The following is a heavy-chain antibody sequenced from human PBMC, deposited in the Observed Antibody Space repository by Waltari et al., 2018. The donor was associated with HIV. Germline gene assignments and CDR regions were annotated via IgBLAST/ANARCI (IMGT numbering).Heavy chain of an antibody. J-gene: IGHJ5*02. V-gene: IGHV1-8*01. D-gene: IGHD6-19*01. CDR1: GYTFPSYD. CDR2: MNPNSGNT. CDR3: ARWFSGWSLDWFDP. Sequence: QVQLVQSGAEVKKPGASVKVSCKASGYTFPSYDITWVRQATGQGLEWMGWMNPNSGNTGYAQKFQGRVTMTRNTSISTAYMELSSLRSEDTAVYYCARWFSGWSLDWFDPWGQGTLVTVSS.